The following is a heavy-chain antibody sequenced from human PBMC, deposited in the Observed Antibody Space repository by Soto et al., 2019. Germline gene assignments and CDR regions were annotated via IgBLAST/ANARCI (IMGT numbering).Heavy chain of an antibody. J-gene: IGHJ4*02. D-gene: IGHD5-12*01. V-gene: IGHV1-69*01. CDR1: GGTFHNYA. CDR3: SREVTVASYSFDF. Sequence: QVQLVQSGAEVKRPGSSVKVSCKASGGTFHNYALSWVRQAPGQGLEWMGGIIPIFNSATYAQKFQGRVTSTADDSTSTAYMELRSLRTDDTAVYYCSREVTVASYSFDFWGQGTLVTVSS. CDR2: IIPIFNSA.